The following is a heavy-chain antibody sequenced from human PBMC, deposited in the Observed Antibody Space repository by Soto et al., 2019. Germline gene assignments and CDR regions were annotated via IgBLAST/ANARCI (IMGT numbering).Heavy chain of an antibody. CDR2: IYPGDSDT. CDR1: GYSFTNYW. CDR3: ARSDTSACREATY. D-gene: IGHD6-19*01. V-gene: IGHV5-51*01. J-gene: IGHJ4*02. Sequence: GESLKISCNASGYSFTNYWIGWVRQMPGKGLEWMGVIYPGDSDTRYSPSFQGQVTISADKSISTAYLRWSSLKASDTAMFYCARSDTSACREATYWGQGPRLTVSS.